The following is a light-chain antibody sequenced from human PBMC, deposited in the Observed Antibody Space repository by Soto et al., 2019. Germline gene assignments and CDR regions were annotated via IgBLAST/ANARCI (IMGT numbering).Light chain of an antibody. CDR1: QGVSSSF. J-gene: IGKJ2*01. CDR3: HQYGSSPYT. V-gene: IGKV3-20*01. Sequence: EIVLTQSPGTLSLSPGEGATLSCRASQGVSSSFLAWYQQKPGQPPRLLIYGASSRASGIPDRFSGSGSGTDFTLTISGLDPEDFAVYYCHQYGSSPYTFGQGTKLEIK. CDR2: GAS.